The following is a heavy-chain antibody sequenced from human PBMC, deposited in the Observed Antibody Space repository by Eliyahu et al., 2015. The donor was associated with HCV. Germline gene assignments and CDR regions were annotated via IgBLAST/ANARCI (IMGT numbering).Heavy chain of an antibody. Sequence: QVQLVESGGGLVKPGGSLRLSCAASGFTFXDXYXSWXRQAPGKGLGWVSYISSSGSTIYYADSVKGRFTISRXNAKNSLYLQMNSLRAEDTAVYYCARVGKYDFWSGYYTSYYGMDVWGQGTTVTVSS. J-gene: IGHJ6*02. CDR2: ISSSGSTI. V-gene: IGHV3-11*01. CDR1: GFTFXDXY. D-gene: IGHD3-3*01. CDR3: ARVGKYDFWSGYYTSYYGMDV.